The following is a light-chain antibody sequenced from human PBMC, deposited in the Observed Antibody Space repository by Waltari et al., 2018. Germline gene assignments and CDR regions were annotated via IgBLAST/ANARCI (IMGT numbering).Light chain of an antibody. J-gene: IGKJ1*01. Sequence: IALTQSPGTLSLSPGERATLSCRASQSVARALAWSQQKPGQPPRLLIYNTDTRATGVPDRFSGGVSGTDFSLTISRLEPEDFAVYYCQNYVRLPATFGQGTKVEIK. CDR3: QNYVRLPAT. CDR1: QSVARA. CDR2: NTD. V-gene: IGKV3-20*01.